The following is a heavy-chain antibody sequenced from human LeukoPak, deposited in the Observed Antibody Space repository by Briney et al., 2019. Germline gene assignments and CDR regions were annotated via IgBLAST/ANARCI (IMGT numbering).Heavy chain of an antibody. CDR2: IKNKTDGGTP. V-gene: IGHV3-15*01. J-gene: IGHJ3*02. Sequence: GGSLRLSCAASGFTFRNAWMSWVRQAPGKGLEWVGRIKNKTDGGTPDYAAPVKGRFTIPRDDSKNTLYLQMNSLKTEDTAVYYCTTSLRIRYGDYRGAFDIWGQGTMVTVSS. CDR1: GFTFRNAW. D-gene: IGHD4-17*01. CDR3: TTSLRIRYGDYRGAFDI.